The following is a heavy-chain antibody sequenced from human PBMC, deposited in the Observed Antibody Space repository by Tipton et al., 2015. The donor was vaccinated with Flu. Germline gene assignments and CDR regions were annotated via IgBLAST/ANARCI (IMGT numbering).Heavy chain of an antibody. CDR1: GFTFNWNA. D-gene: IGHD6-19*01. V-gene: IGHV3-30-3*01. J-gene: IGHJ4*02. Sequence: SLRLSCVASGFTFNWNAMHWVRQAPGRGLEWVAIISDENGSNKYYADSVKGRFTISRDNSKNALYLLIDSLRVEDTAVYYCAKDGWDTSGWYPFDYWGQGALVTVSS. CDR3: AKDGWDTSGWYPFDY. CDR2: ISDENGSNK.